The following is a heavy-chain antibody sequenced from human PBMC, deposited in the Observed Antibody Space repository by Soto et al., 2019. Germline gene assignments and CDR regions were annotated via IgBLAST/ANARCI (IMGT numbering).Heavy chain of an antibody. V-gene: IGHV1-69*01. D-gene: IGHD2-2*01. J-gene: IGHJ6*02. CDR2: ITPIFGTP. Sequence: QVQLVQSGAEVKKPGSSVKVSCKASGGTFSTYAISWVRQAPGQGLEWMGGITPIFGTPNYAQKFQARVTISADESTSTANMEFSSLRSVDTAVYYCARSGYQLPPGYYFYGMDVWGQGTTVSVSS. CDR1: GGTFSTYA. CDR3: ARSGYQLPPGYYFYGMDV.